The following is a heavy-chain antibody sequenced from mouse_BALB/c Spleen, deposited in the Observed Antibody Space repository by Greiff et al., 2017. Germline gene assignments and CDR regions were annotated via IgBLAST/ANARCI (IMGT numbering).Heavy chain of an antibody. Sequence: EVMLVESGGDLVKPGGSLKLSCAASGFTFSSYGMSWVRQTPDKRLEWVATISSGGSYTYYPDSVKGRFTISRDNAKNTLYLQMSSLKSENTAIYFCERPVAMITPYYFDCGGQGNTRTVPS. CDR2: ISSGGSYT. CDR1: GFTFSSYG. V-gene: IGHV5-6*01. CDR3: ERPVAMITPYYFDC. J-gene: IGHJ2*01. D-gene: IGHD2-4*01.